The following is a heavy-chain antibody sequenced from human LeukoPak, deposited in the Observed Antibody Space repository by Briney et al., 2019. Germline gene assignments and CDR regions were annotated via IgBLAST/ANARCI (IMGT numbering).Heavy chain of an antibody. CDR3: ARVPVPAAMRYGLDY. D-gene: IGHD2-2*01. V-gene: IGHV3-21*01. Sequence: GSLRLSCAASGFTFSSYSMNWVRQAPGKGLKWASSFSSSSSYIYYADSVKGRFTISRDNAKNSLYLQMNSLRAEDTAVYYCARVPVPAAMRYGLDYWGQGTLVTVSS. CDR2: FSSSSSYI. J-gene: IGHJ4*02. CDR1: GFTFSSYS.